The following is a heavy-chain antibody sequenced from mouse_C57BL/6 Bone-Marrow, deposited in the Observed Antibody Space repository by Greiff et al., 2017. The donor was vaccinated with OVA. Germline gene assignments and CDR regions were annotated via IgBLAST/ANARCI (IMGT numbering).Heavy chain of an antibody. CDR1: GFNIKDDY. CDR2: IDPENGDS. Sequence: VQLQQSGAELVRPGASVKLSCPASGFNIKDDYMHWVKQRPEQGLEWIGWIDPENGDSEYASKFQGQATITADPSANTAYLQLSSMTAEDTAVYYCTSYGNFDYWGQGTTLTVSS. J-gene: IGHJ2*01. D-gene: IGHD2-1*01. CDR3: TSYGNFDY. V-gene: IGHV14-4*01.